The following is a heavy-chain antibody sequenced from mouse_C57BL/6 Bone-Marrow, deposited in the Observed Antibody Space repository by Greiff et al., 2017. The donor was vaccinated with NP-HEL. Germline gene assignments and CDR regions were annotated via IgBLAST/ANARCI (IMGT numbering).Heavy chain of an antibody. CDR2: IWSGGST. J-gene: IGHJ3*01. CDR1: GFSLTSYG. CDR3: ARRGGLGWFAY. V-gene: IGHV2-2*01. D-gene: IGHD4-1*01. Sequence: QVQLKESGPGLVQPSQSLSITCTVSGFSLTSYGVHWVRQSPGKGLEWLGVIWSGGSTDYNAAFISRMSISKNNSKSQVFYKMISLQADDTAIYYCARRGGLGWFAYWGQGTLVAVSA.